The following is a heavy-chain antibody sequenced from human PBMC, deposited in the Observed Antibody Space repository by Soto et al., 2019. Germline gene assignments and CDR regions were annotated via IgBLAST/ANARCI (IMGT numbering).Heavy chain of an antibody. CDR1: GGTFSSYA. Sequence: ASVQVSCKASGGTFSSYAISWVRQAPGQGLEWMGGIIPIFGTANYAQKFQGRVTITADESTSTAYMELSSLRSEDTAVYYCASGPESHEWLRHPPLDYWGQGTLVTVSS. CDR3: ASGPESHEWLRHPPLDY. D-gene: IGHD5-12*01. V-gene: IGHV1-69*13. CDR2: IIPIFGTA. J-gene: IGHJ4*02.